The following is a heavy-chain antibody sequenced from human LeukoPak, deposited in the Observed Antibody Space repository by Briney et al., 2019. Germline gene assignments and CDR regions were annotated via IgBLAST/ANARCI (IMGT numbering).Heavy chain of an antibody. D-gene: IGHD6-19*01. CDR2: IKQDGSEK. CDR3: ARGGAVAGDDAFDI. J-gene: IGHJ3*02. Sequence: GGSLRLSCAASGFTFRSYAMHWVRQAPGKGLEWVANIKQDGSEKYYVDSVNGRFTISRDNAKKSLYLQMNSLRAEDTAVYYCARGGAVAGDDAFDIWGQGTMVTVSS. V-gene: IGHV3-7*01. CDR1: GFTFRSYA.